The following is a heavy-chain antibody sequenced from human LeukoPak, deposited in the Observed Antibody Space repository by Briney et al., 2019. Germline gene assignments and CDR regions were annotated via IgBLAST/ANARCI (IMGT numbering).Heavy chain of an antibody. CDR2: INPIGGST. D-gene: IGHD6-13*01. CDR1: GYTFTSYY. V-gene: IGHV1-46*01. Sequence: ASVKVSCKASGYTFTSYYMHWVRQAPGQGLEWMGIINPIGGSTSYAQNLQERVTMTRDTSTSTVYMELSSLRSEDTAVYYCARLSRHPYSSSWSYYFDYWGQGTLVTVSS. J-gene: IGHJ4*02. CDR3: ARLSRHPYSSSWSYYFDY.